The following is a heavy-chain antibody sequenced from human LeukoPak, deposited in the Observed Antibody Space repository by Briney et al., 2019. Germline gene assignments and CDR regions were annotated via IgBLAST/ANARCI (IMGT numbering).Heavy chain of an antibody. Sequence: SETLSLTCTVSGGSISSYYWSWIRQPPGKGLEWIGYIYYSGSTNYTPSLKSRVTISVDTSKNQFSLKLSSVTAADTAVYYCARDEGDGSGFVWGQGTTVTVSS. J-gene: IGHJ6*02. CDR3: ARDEGDGSGFV. CDR2: IYYSGST. D-gene: IGHD3-10*01. V-gene: IGHV4-59*01. CDR1: GGSISSYY.